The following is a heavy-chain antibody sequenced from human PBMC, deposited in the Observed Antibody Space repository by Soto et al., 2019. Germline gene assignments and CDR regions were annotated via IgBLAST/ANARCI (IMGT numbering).Heavy chain of an antibody. D-gene: IGHD5-12*01. J-gene: IGHJ3*01. CDR3: VREGRGSFDF. V-gene: IGHV3-23*01. CDR2: IGGRGNSA. Sequence: GGSLRLSCAASGFIFTNYAMNWVRQAPGEGLEWVSVIGGRGNSAYYADSVQGRFTISRDNSKNTLSLQMSSLTADDTAIYYCVREGRGSFDFWGRGTMVTVSS. CDR1: GFIFTNYA.